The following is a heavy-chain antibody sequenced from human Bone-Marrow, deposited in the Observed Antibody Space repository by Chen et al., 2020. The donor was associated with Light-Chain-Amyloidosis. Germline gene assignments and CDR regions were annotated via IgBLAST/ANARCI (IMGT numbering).Heavy chain of an antibody. J-gene: IGHJ3*02. V-gene: IGHV1-24*01. D-gene: IGHD6-13*01. CDR1: GDTLTELS. CDR3: ATRWDAFDI. CDR2: SEHEDDIT. Sequence: QVQLVQSGAEVKRPGASVKVSCKVSGDTLTELSVHWVRQPPGKGLEWVGGSEHEDDITLYSQKFQGRVTMTGDTSTDTAYMELSSLTSDDTAVYFCATRWDAFDIWGQGTLVTVSS.